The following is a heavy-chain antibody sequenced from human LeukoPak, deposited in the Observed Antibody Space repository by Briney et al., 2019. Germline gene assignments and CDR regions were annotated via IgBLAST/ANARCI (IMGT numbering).Heavy chain of an antibody. J-gene: IGHJ3*02. D-gene: IGHD3-16*02. Sequence: GGSLRLXCAASGFTFSSYEMNWVRQAPGKGLEWVSYISSSGSTIYYADSVKGRFTISRDNAKNSLYLQMNSLRAEDTAVYYCARDWALDYDYVWGSYLDAFDIWGQGTMVTVSS. CDR3: ARDWALDYDYVWGSYLDAFDI. CDR1: GFTFSSYE. V-gene: IGHV3-48*03. CDR2: ISSSGSTI.